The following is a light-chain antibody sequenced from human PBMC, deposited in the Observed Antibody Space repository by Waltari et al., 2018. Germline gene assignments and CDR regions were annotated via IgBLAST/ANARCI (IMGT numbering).Light chain of an antibody. J-gene: IGKJ2*01. CDR1: QGIGYY. CDR2: GAS. V-gene: IGKV1-27*01. CDR3: QKYNNSPFT. Sequence: IQMTQSPSSLSAAVGDTVSITCRGSQGIGYYLAWFQQKPGKVPKVLIYGASTFQSGVPSRFSGSGSGTDFTLTNRSLQPEDVATYYCQKYNNSPFTIGQGTKLE.